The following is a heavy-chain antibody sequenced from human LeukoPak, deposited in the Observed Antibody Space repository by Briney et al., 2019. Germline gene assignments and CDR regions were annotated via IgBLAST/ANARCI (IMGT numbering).Heavy chain of an antibody. CDR2: IYFIGSP. Sequence: SETLPLTCTVSGGSISSYYWSWIRQPPGKGLEWIGYIYFIGSPKYNPSPKSRVTISLDKSRKQLSLNLTSVTAADTAVYYCARTSASYYYYMDVWGKGTTVTVSS. D-gene: IGHD3-3*01. J-gene: IGHJ6*03. V-gene: IGHV4-59*01. CDR1: GGSISSYY. CDR3: ARTSASYYYYMDV.